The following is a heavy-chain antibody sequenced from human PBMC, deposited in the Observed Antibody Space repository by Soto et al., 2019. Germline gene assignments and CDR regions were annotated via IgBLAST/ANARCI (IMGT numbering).Heavy chain of an antibody. J-gene: IGHJ6*02. V-gene: IGHV4-34*01. CDR2: INHSGST. CDR1: GGSFSGYY. CDR3: ARGGSMVRGAPGAYYYYYGMDV. Sequence: KLRETLSLTCAVYGGSFSGYYWSWIRQPPGKGLEWIGEINHSGSTNYNPSLKSRVTISVDTSKNQFSLKLSSVTAADTAVYYCARGGSMVRGAPGAYYYYYGMDVWGQGTTVTVSS. D-gene: IGHD3-10*01.